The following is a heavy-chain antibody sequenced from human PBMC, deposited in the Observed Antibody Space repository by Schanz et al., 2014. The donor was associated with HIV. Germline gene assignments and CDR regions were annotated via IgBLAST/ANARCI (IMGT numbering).Heavy chain of an antibody. CDR1: GFIFSNYG. J-gene: IGHJ5*02. Sequence: VQLVESGGGLVKPGRSLRLSCVGSGFIFSNYGMHWVRQAPGKGLEWVAIIGYDGSNIYYAASVKGRFTVSRDNSRNTNTLYLQMNSLRAEDTAVYYCARDQGTTWISGGNWFAPWGQGTLVTVSS. CDR3: ARDQGTTWISGGNWFAP. D-gene: IGHD1-1*01. V-gene: IGHV3-33*08. CDR2: IGYDGSNI.